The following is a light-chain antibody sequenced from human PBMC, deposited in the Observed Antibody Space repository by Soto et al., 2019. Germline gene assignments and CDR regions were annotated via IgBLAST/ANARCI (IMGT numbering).Light chain of an antibody. CDR3: QQYNSYPLT. V-gene: IGKV1-5*03. CDR1: QSLSGW. J-gene: IGKJ4*02. Sequence: DIQMTQSPSTLSASVGDRVTITCRASQSLSGWLAWYQQKPGKAPTLLIYKASSLGSGVPSSFSGNGSGTEFTLTISSLQPDDFATYYCQQYNSYPLTFGGGTKVEI. CDR2: KAS.